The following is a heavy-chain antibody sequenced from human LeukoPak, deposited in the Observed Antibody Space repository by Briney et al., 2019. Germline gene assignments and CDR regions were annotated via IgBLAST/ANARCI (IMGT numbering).Heavy chain of an antibody. V-gene: IGHV4-39*07. CDR1: GGSISSSSYY. D-gene: IGHD3-9*01. CDR3: ARGPEDYDILTGYYYE. Sequence: PSETLSLTCTVSGGSISSSSYYWGWIRQPPGKGLEWIGSIYYSGSTYYNPSLKSRVTISVDTSKNQLSLKLSSVTAADTAVYYCARGPEDYDILTGYYYEWGQGTLVTVSS. J-gene: IGHJ4*02. CDR2: IYYSGST.